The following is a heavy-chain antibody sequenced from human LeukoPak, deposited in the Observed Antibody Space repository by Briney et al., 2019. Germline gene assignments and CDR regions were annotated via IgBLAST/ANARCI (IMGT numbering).Heavy chain of an antibody. Sequence: GGTLRLSCAASGFTFSSYAMHWVRQAPGKGLEWVAVISYDESNKYYADSVKGRFTISRDNYKNTLYLQMNSLRAEDTAVYYCARDLFYYYYYGMDVWGQGTTVTVSS. CDR3: ARDLFYYYYYGMDV. D-gene: IGHD2/OR15-2a*01. CDR1: GFTFSSYA. J-gene: IGHJ6*02. CDR2: ISYDESNK. V-gene: IGHV3-30*04.